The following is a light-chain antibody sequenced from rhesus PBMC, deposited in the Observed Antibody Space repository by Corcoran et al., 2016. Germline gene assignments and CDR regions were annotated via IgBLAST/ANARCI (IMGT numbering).Light chain of an antibody. J-gene: IGKJ3*01. CDR2: KAS. CDR1: ENVNNY. V-gene: IGKV1-74*01. CDR3: QHGDGTPFT. Sequence: DIQMTQSPSSLSASVGDRVTITCRASENVNNYLNWYQQKPGKAPKHLIYKASTLQSGVPSRFSGSGSGIDYTFTSSRLKPEDVATYYCQHGDGTPFTFGPGTKLDIK.